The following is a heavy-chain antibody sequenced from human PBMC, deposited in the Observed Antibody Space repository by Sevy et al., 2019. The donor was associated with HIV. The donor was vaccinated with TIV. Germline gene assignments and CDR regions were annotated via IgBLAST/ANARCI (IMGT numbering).Heavy chain of an antibody. CDR2: MNPNSDGR. D-gene: IGHD3-22*01. CDR1: GYTFTSYD. V-gene: IGHV1-8*01. Sequence: ASVKVSCKASGYTFTSYDINWVRQATGQGLEWMGWMNPNSDGRGYAQKFQGRVTMTRDSSISTAYMELSSLRSEDTALYYCASGYYYDGNGDDAFDNWGQGTMVTVSS. CDR3: ASGYYYDGNGDDAFDN. J-gene: IGHJ3*02.